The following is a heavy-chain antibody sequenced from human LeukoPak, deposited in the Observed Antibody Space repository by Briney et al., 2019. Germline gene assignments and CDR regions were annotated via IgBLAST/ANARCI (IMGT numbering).Heavy chain of an antibody. CDR1: GFTFDDYA. CDR2: ITWNSDST. CDR3: AKTTLTFHFDTNGYYFDN. J-gene: IGHJ4*02. Sequence: PGGSLRLSCATSGFTFDDYAMHWVRQAPGKGLGWVSGITWNSDSTGYADSVKGRFTISRDNAKNSLYLEMNSLRDEDTALYHCAKTTLTFHFDTNGYYFDNWGQGTLVTVS. D-gene: IGHD3-22*01. V-gene: IGHV3-9*01.